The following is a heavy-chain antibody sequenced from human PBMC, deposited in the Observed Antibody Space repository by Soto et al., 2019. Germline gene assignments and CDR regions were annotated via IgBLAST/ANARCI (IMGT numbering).Heavy chain of an antibody. CDR3: ARGRGWVDP. Sequence: QVQLQESGPGLVKPSETLSLTCTVSGGSITSYYWSWIRQPPGKGLEWIGYMYYSGSTNYNPSLKSRVTISVDTAKNQFSLKLSSVTAADTAVYYCARGRGWVDPWGQGPLVTVSS. J-gene: IGHJ5*02. V-gene: IGHV4-59*01. CDR2: MYYSGST. CDR1: GGSITSYY.